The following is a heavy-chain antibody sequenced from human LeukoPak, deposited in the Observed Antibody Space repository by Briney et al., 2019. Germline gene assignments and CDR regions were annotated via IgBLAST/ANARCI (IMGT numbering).Heavy chain of an antibody. D-gene: IGHD3-10*01. V-gene: IGHV4-59*01. Sequence: SETLSLTCTVSGGSISSYYWSWIRQPPGKGLEWIGCIYHSGYTNYNPSLKSRGTISLDTSKKQFSLKLTSVTAADTAVYFCARTYYYGSAHFDDWGQGTLVTVSS. CDR3: ARTYYYGSAHFDD. J-gene: IGHJ4*02. CDR1: GGSISSYY. CDR2: IYHSGYT.